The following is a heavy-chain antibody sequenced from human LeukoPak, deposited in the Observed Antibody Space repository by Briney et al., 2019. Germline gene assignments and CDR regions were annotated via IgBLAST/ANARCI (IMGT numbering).Heavy chain of an antibody. CDR1: GYTFTTYA. J-gene: IGHJ4*02. V-gene: IGHV1-3*01. Sequence: GASVTVSCKASGYTFTTYAIHWVRQAPGQRLEWMGWIDAGNAKTRYSQKFQGRVSFTRDTSASTMYMDLSSLRSEDTAVYYCARDMGSGSLHYWGQGTLVTVSS. CDR2: IDAGNAKT. D-gene: IGHD1-26*01. CDR3: ARDMGSGSLHY.